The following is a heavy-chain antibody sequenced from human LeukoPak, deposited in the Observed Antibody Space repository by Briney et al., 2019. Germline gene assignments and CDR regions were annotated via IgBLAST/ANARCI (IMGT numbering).Heavy chain of an antibody. CDR2: ISYDGSNK. CDR1: GFTFSSYG. J-gene: IGHJ4*02. V-gene: IGHV3-30*18. CDR3: AKDQLVVVAATRGSFDY. D-gene: IGHD2-15*01. Sequence: PGGSLRLSGAASGFTFSSYGMHWLRQAPGKGLEGVAVISYDGSNKHYADSVKGRFTISRDNSTTTPYLQMNSQRAEDTALFYCAKDQLVVVAATRGSFDYWGQGTLVTVSS.